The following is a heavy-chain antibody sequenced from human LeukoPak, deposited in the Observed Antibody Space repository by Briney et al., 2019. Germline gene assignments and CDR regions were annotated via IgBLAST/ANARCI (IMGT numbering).Heavy chain of an antibody. V-gene: IGHV1-8*01. CDR2: MNPNSGNT. Sequence: GASVKVSCKASGYTFTSYDINWVRQATGQGLEWMGWMNPNSGNTGYAQKFQGRVTMPRNTSISTAYMELSSLRSEDTAVYYCVLGYSYGRGPYYYYYMDVWGKGTTVTVSS. D-gene: IGHD5-18*01. CDR1: GYTFTSYD. J-gene: IGHJ6*03. CDR3: VLGYSYGRGPYYYYYMDV.